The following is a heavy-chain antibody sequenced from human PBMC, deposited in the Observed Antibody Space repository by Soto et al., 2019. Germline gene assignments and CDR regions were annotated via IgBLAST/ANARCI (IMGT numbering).Heavy chain of an antibody. Sequence: QVQLVQSGAEVQKPGASVKISCKASGYTFINFFIHWVRQAPGQGLEWVGIINPSGGATTYPQKFQGRVTMTRDTSTSTVYMDVSRLRFDDTAVYYCARSHCSGGSCYLGAFDIWGQGTMVTVSS. CDR2: INPSGGAT. V-gene: IGHV1-46*01. J-gene: IGHJ3*02. CDR1: GYTFINFF. D-gene: IGHD2-15*01. CDR3: ARSHCSGGSCYLGAFDI.